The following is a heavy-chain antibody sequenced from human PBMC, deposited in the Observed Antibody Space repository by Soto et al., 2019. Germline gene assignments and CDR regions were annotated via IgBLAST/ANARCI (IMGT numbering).Heavy chain of an antibody. Sequence: QVQLVQSGAEVKKPGASVKISCKASGYTFTSYYMHWVRQAPGQGLGWMGIINTGGGSTNYAQKLQGRVAMTRDTSTSTVYMQLNSLISEDTAVYYCARRPYRGGINAVCYPLDYWGQGTLVTVSS. D-gene: IGHD2-8*01. CDR1: GYTFTSYY. J-gene: IGHJ4*02. CDR2: INTGGGST. CDR3: ARRPYRGGINAVCYPLDY. V-gene: IGHV1-46*01.